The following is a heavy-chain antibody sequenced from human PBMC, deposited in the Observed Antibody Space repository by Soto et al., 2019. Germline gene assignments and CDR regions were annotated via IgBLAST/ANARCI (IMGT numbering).Heavy chain of an antibody. V-gene: IGHV4-39*01. CDR3: ARVPYCANGACQYYYYGMDV. CDR1: GGSISSSSYY. CDR2: TYYSGTT. J-gene: IGHJ6*02. Sequence: SETLSLTCTVSGGSISSSSYYWGWIRQPPGKGLEWIGNTYYSGTTYYNPSLKSRVTISVDTSKNQFSLKLSSVSAADTAVYYCARVPYCANGACQYYYYGMDVWGQGTTVTVSS. D-gene: IGHD2-8*01.